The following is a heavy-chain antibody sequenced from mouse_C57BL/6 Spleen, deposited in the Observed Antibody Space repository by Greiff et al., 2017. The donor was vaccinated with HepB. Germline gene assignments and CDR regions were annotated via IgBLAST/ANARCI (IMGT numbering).Heavy chain of an antibody. D-gene: IGHD2-3*01. CDR2: IYPSDSET. J-gene: IGHJ1*03. Sequence: QVQLKQPGAELVRPGSSVKLSCKASGYTFTSYWMDWVKQRPGQGLEWIGNIYPSDSETHYNQKFKDKATLTVDKSSSTAYMQLSSLTSEDSAVYYCARGGIYDGYYWYFDVCGTGTTVTVSS. V-gene: IGHV1-61*01. CDR1: GYTFTSYW. CDR3: ARGGIYDGYYWYFDV.